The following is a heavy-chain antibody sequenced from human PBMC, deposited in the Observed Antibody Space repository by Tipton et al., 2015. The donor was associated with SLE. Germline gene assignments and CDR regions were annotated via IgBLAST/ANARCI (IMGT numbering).Heavy chain of an antibody. CDR3: ARQDLGRAATLTFDI. V-gene: IGHV4-39*01. CDR1: GGAIRNSPYY. J-gene: IGHJ4*02. Sequence: TLSLTCHVAGGAIRNSPYYWAWIRRPPGKRLEWIGSVFDTGYTAYHPSLEGRMSISVDTSNNEFSLKLSSVTAADTAVYFCARQDLGRAATLTFDIWGLGTLVTVSS. CDR2: VFDTGYT. D-gene: IGHD6-25*01.